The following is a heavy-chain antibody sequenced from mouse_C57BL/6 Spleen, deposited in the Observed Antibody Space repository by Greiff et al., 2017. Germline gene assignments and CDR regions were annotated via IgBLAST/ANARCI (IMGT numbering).Heavy chain of an antibody. Sequence: EVMLVESGGGLVKPGGSLKLSCAASGFTFSAYGMHWVRQAPEKGLEWVAYISSGSSTIYYADTVKGRFTISRDNAKNTLFLQMTSLRSEDTAMYYCARPYYSKGWFAYWGQGTLVTVSA. CDR1: GFTFSAYG. D-gene: IGHD2-5*01. CDR2: ISSGSSTI. J-gene: IGHJ3*01. CDR3: ARPYYSKGWFAY. V-gene: IGHV5-17*01.